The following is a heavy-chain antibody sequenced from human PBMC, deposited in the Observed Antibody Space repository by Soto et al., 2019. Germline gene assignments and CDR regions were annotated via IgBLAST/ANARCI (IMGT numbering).Heavy chain of an antibody. V-gene: IGHV4-59*01. CDR3: ARAVWFGEYNDAFDI. CDR1: GGSISSYY. CDR2: IYYSGST. J-gene: IGHJ3*02. D-gene: IGHD3-10*01. Sequence: SETLSLTCTVSGGSISSYYWSWIRQPPGKGLEWIGYIYYSGSTNYNPSLKSRVTISVDTSKNQFSLKLSSVTAADTAVYYCARAVWFGEYNDAFDIWGQGTMVTVSS.